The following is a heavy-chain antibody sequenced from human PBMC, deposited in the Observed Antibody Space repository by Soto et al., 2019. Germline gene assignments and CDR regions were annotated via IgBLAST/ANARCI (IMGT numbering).Heavy chain of an antibody. J-gene: IGHJ3*02. V-gene: IGHV4-39*01. CDR2: IYYSGST. CDR1: GDSISTTNY. CDR3: ARIYYYDYSGLRYGFRYAFDI. D-gene: IGHD3-22*01. Sequence: QLQMQESGPGLVKPSETLSLTCTVSGDSISTTNYWAWVRQSPGKGLEWIGSIYYSGSTYYNPSLKSRVTIFVDTSKNQFSLNLSSVTAADTAVYFCARIYYYDYSGLRYGFRYAFDIWGQGTMVTVSS.